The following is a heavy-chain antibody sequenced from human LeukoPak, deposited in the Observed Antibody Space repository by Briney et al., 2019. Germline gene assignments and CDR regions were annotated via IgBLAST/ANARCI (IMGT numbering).Heavy chain of an antibody. V-gene: IGHV4-34*01. Sequence: SETLSLTCAVYGRSFSGYYWSWIRQPPGKGLEWIGEINHSGSTNYNPSLKSRVTISVDTSKNQFSLKLSSVTAADTAVYYCARDSSGWYWFDPWGQGTLVTVSS. CDR2: INHSGST. CDR3: ARDSSGWYWFDP. J-gene: IGHJ5*02. CDR1: GRSFSGYY. D-gene: IGHD6-19*01.